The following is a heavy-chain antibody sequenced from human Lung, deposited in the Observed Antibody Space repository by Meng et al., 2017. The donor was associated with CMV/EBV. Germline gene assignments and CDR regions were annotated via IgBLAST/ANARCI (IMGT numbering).Heavy chain of an antibody. Sequence: SGYSFTSYYIAGVRQMPGKGLEWMGIIYPGDSDTRYSPSFQGQVTISVDKSISTAYLQWSSLKASDTAMYFCARRSLYGDYVPRPFNYWGQGTLVTVSS. CDR3: ARRSLYGDYVPRPFNY. D-gene: IGHD4-17*01. V-gene: IGHV5-51*01. CDR1: GYSFTSYY. J-gene: IGHJ4*02. CDR2: IYPGDSDT.